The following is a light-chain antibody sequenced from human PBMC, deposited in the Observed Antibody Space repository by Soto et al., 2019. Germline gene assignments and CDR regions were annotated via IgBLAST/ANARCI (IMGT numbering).Light chain of an antibody. CDR2: DAS. J-gene: IGKJ5*01. V-gene: IGKV3-11*01. CDR1: QSVSIY. Sequence: EIVLTQSPATLSLSPGERATLSCRASQSVSIYLAWYQQKPGQAPRLLIYDASNRATGIPARFSGSGSGTDFPLPLSSPKPENFAVYYCQQRSNWPITFGQGTRLEIK. CDR3: QQRSNWPIT.